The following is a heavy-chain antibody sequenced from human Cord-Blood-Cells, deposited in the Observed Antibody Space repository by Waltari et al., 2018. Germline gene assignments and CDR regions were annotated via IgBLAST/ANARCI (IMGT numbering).Heavy chain of an antibody. J-gene: IGHJ4*02. Sequence: QVQLVESGGGVVQPGRPLRLSCAASGFTVSSYGMHWVRQAPGKGVEWVAVISYDGSNKYYADSVKGRFTISRDNSKNTLYLQMNSLRAEDTAVYYCAKEHAGYSSGCLDYWGQGTLVTVSS. D-gene: IGHD6-19*01. CDR2: ISYDGSNK. CDR1: GFTVSSYG. CDR3: AKEHAGYSSGCLDY. V-gene: IGHV3-30*18.